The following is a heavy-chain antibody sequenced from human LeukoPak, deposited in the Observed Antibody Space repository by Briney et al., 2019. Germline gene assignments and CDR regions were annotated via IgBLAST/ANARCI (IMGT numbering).Heavy chain of an antibody. D-gene: IGHD5-18*01. Sequence: SETLSLTCTVSGGSISGSSYRWGWIRQSPGKGLEWIGSINYSGTTYYNPSLKSRVTISVDTSKNQFSLKVSSVTAADTAVYYCATTYSYTSGGYDYWGQGTLVTVSS. CDR1: GGSISGSSYR. CDR3: ATTYSYTSGGYDY. CDR2: INYSGTT. J-gene: IGHJ4*02. V-gene: IGHV4-39*01.